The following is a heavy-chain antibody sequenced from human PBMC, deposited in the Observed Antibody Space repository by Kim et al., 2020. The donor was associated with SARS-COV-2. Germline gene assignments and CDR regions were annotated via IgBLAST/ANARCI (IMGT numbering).Heavy chain of an antibody. V-gene: IGHV3-43*01. Sequence: GGSLRLSCAASGFTFDDYTMHWVRQAPGKGLEWVSLISWDGGSTYYADSVKGRFTISRDNSKNSLYLQMNSLRTEDTALYYCAKDTGDSSSWDYGMDVWGQGTTVTVSS. CDR2: ISWDGGST. CDR3: AKDTGDSSSWDYGMDV. CDR1: GFTFDDYT. D-gene: IGHD6-13*01. J-gene: IGHJ6*02.